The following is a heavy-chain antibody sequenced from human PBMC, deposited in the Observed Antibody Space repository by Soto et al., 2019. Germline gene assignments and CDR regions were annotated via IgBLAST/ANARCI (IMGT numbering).Heavy chain of an antibody. CDR3: ARALPPHLFGVANLPPDC. V-gene: IGHV3-30*03. CDR2: ISDDGDKK. D-gene: IGHD3-3*01. CDR1: GFTFGSYA. Sequence: QVHLVESGGGVVQPGRSLRLSCAASGFTFGSYAMHWVRQAPGKGLEWVALISDDGDKKSYTDSGKGRFTISRDNSQDTLYLQMNSLRPERTAFYFCARALPPHLFGVANLPPDCWVQGTVVAVSS. J-gene: IGHJ4*02.